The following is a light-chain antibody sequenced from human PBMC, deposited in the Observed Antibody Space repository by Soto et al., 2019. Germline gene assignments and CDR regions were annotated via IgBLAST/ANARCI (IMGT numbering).Light chain of an antibody. CDR3: QQRSTWPLT. CDR2: DTT. V-gene: IGKV3-11*01. Sequence: IVLTQSPATLALSPGERATLSCRASQSVRSYLAWYQQKPGQAPRLLIYDTTNRSTGIPSRFSGSGSGTDFSLTISSLEPEDFAVYYCQQRSTWPLTYGGGNRVEIK. J-gene: IGKJ4*01. CDR1: QSVRSY.